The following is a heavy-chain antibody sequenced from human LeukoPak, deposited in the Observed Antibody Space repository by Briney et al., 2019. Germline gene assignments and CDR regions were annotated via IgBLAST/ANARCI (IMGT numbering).Heavy chain of an antibody. J-gene: IGHJ3*02. CDR1: VYTFTDCY. CDR3: ANHLVGAIGAFDI. V-gene: IGHV1-2*02. D-gene: IGHD1-26*01. Sequence: GVSVKVSCKASVYTFTDCYIHGVRQAPAQGLELMGGINPSRGGTAYSQKFQGRVTMTEDTSTDTAYMELRSLRSEDTAVYYCANHLVGAIGAFDIWGQGTMVTVSS. CDR2: INPSRGGT.